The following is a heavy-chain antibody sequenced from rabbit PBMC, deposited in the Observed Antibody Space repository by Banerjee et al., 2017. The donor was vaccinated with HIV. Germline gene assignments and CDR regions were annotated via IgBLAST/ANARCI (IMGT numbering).Heavy chain of an antibody. Sequence: QEQLEESGGDLVKPEGSLTLTCTASGFDFSSYDMCWVRQAPGKGLEWIACMYAGNNGDTRYASWAKGRFTISKTSSTTVTLQLTSLTAADTATYFCARTTAYASSSGYYYFNLWGQGTLVTVS. V-gene: IGHV1S45*01. CDR3: ARTTAYASSSGYYYFNL. D-gene: IGHD1-1*01. CDR2: MYAGNNGDT. J-gene: IGHJ4*01. CDR1: GFDFSSYD.